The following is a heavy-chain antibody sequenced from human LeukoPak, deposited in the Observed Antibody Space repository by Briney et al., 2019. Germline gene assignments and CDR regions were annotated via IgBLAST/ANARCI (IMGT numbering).Heavy chain of an antibody. Sequence: PGGSLRLSCAASGFTFSSYEMNWVRQAPGKGLEWVSYISSSGSTIYYADSVKGRFTISRDNAKNSLYPQVNSLRAEDTAVYYCAKVRKDYDDYTYYYYYMDVWGKGTTVTISS. CDR1: GFTFSSYE. J-gene: IGHJ6*03. CDR2: ISSSGSTI. CDR3: AKVRKDYDDYTYYYYYMDV. D-gene: IGHD4-17*01. V-gene: IGHV3-48*03.